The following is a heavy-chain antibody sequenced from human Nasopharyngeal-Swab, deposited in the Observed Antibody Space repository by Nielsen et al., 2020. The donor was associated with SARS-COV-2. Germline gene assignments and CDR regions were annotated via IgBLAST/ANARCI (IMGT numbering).Heavy chain of an antibody. V-gene: IGHV3-33*01. Sequence: GESLKISCAASGFTFSSYGMHWVRQAPGKGLEWVAVIWYDGSNKYHADSVKGRFTISRDNSKNTLYLQMNSLRAEDTAVYYCAREGDILTGYYDAFDIWGQGTMVTVSS. CDR2: IWYDGSNK. CDR1: GFTFSSYG. CDR3: AREGDILTGYYDAFDI. J-gene: IGHJ3*02. D-gene: IGHD3-9*01.